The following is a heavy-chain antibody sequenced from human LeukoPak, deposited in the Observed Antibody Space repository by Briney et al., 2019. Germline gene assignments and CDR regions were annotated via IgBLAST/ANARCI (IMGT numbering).Heavy chain of an antibody. CDR1: GFTFDDYA. V-gene: IGHV3-9*01. CDR3: ARDTRSGHFSDY. Sequence: GGSLRLSCAASGFTFDDYAMHWVRQAPGKGLEWVSGISWNSGSIGYADSVKGRFTISRDNAKNTLYLQMNSLRAEDTAVYYCARDTRSGHFSDYWGQGTLVTVSS. J-gene: IGHJ4*02. D-gene: IGHD3-3*01. CDR2: ISWNSGSI.